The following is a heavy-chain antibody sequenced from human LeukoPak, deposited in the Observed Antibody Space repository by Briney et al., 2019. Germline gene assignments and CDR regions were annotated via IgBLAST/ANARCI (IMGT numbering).Heavy chain of an antibody. D-gene: IGHD5-12*01. CDR3: TTKVTRGNSGDDYDD. V-gene: IGHV3-30*03. J-gene: IGHJ4*02. Sequence: GGSLRLSCAVSGVTFRSYGMHWVRQAPGKGLEWVALISADGNDKLYGDSVRGRFTISRDDSKSTLYLQMKSLRAEDTAVYYCTTKVTRGNSGDDYDDWGQGTLVTVSS. CDR2: ISADGNDK. CDR1: GVTFRSYG.